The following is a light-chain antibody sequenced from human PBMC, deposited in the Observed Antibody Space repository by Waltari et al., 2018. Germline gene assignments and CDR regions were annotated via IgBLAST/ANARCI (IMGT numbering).Light chain of an antibody. CDR2: GAS. CDR1: QSVGRS. J-gene: IGKJ1*01. CDR3: QHYLRLPVT. V-gene: IGKV3-20*01. Sequence: EIVLTESRGTLSLSPGERGTLSCWASQSVGRSLAWYQQKRGQAPRLLIYGASTRAPGIPDRFSGSGSGTDFSLTISRLEPEDFAVYYCQHYLRLPVTFGQGTKVEI.